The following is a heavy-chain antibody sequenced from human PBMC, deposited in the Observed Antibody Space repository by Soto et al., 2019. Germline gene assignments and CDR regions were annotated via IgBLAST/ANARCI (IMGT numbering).Heavy chain of an antibody. CDR3: ARHISVWSGGHYGMDV. CDR2: IDPSDSYT. J-gene: IGHJ6*02. V-gene: IGHV5-10-1*01. Sequence: GSLKISCKCSGYSFTSYWISWVRQMPGKGLEWMGRIDPSDSYTNYSPSFQGHVTISADKSISTAYLQWSSLKASDTAMYYCARHISVWSGGHYGMDVWGQGTTVPVYS. D-gene: IGHD3-3*01. CDR1: GYSFTSYW.